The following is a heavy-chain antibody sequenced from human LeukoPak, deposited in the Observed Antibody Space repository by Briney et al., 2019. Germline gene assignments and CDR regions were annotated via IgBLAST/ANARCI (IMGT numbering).Heavy chain of an antibody. V-gene: IGHV3-64D*06. CDR3: VKDGLWFGEFRGGVDYFDY. J-gene: IGHJ4*02. D-gene: IGHD3-10*01. Sequence: GRSLRLSCSASGFTFSSYAMHLVRQAPEKGLEYVSAISSNGGSTYYADPVKGRFTISRHNSKTTVYLQISSLRAEDTAVYYCVKDGLWFGEFRGGVDYFDYWGQGTLVTVSS. CDR1: GFTFSSYA. CDR2: ISSNGGST.